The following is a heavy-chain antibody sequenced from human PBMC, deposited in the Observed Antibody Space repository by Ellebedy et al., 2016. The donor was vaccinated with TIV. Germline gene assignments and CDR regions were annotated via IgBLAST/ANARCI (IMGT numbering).Heavy chain of an antibody. Sequence: PGGSLRLSCTASGFIVSTNHMSWVRQAPGKGLEWVGGYTNYADSVKGRFTISTHNSRNTLYLQMTNLRNEDTAVYYCAKGGFPFGDKSERIYSFQYWGQGTLVTVSS. D-gene: IGHD2/OR15-2a*01. J-gene: IGHJ4*02. CDR3: AKGGFPFGDKSERIYSFQY. V-gene: IGHV3-53*04. CDR2: GYT. CDR1: GFIVSTNH.